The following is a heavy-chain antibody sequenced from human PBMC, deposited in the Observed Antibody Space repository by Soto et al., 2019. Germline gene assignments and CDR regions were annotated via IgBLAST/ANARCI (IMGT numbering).Heavy chain of an antibody. D-gene: IGHD1-26*01. CDR1: GGSISSYY. Sequence: SETLSLTCTVSGGSISSYYWSWIRQPPGKGLEWIGYIYYSGSTNYNPSLKSRVTISVDTSKNQFSLKLSSVTAADTAVYYCARASGSYYPGGYYYYGMDVWGQGTTVTVSS. CDR3: ARASGSYYPGGYYYYGMDV. J-gene: IGHJ6*02. V-gene: IGHV4-59*01. CDR2: IYYSGST.